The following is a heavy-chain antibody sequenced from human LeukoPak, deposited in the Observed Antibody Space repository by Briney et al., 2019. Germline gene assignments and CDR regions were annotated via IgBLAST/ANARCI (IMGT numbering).Heavy chain of an antibody. V-gene: IGHV3-74*01. J-gene: IGHJ5*02. CDR3: ARDTFDP. CDR2: VSSDGGIT. Sequence: GSLRLSCAASGFTFSSYWMHWVRQAPGKGLEWVSRVSSDGGITSYADSVKGRFAISRDNAKNPRDLQAKGLIVEDTAVYYCARDTFDPWGQGTLVTVSS. CDR1: GFTFSSYW.